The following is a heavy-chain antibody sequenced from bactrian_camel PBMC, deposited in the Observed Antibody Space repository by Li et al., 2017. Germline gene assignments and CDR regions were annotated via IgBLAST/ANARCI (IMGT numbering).Heavy chain of an antibody. V-gene: IGHV3S1*01. CDR1: GFIFSNYW. D-gene: IGHD3*01. Sequence: HVQLVESGGGLVQPGGSLRLSCAASGFIFSNYWMYWVRQAPGREREKVALIFVSTRASKTYYSDSVKGRFTVSYDNAENTMHLQMNNLTPNDTAVYYCAARRSPNCFAALSATFSYWGRGTQVTVS. CDR2: IFVSTRASKT. CDR3: AARRSPNCFAALSATFSY. J-gene: IGHJ4*01.